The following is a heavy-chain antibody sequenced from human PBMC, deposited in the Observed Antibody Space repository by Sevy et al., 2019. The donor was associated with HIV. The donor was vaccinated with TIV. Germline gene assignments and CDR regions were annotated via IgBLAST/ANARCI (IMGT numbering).Heavy chain of an antibody. J-gene: IGHJ6*02. D-gene: IGHD6-13*01. Sequence: GGSLRLSCAASNLTFEDYAMHWVRRAPGKGLEWVSGISWNGADIGFAASVKGRFTISRDNAKSSVYLQINSLPPEDTGVYYCAKGQQLITQSGSYFYYGMNVWGQGTTVTVSS. CDR3: AKGQQLITQSGSYFYYGMNV. V-gene: IGHV3-9*01. CDR2: ISWNGADI. CDR1: NLTFEDYA.